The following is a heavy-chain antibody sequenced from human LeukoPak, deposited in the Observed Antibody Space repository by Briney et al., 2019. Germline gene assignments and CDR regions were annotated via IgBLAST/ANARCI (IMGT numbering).Heavy chain of an antibody. V-gene: IGHV1-69*02. D-gene: IGHD3-3*01. J-gene: IGHJ6*03. Sequence: ASVKVSCKASGGTFSSYTISWVQQAPGQGLEWMGRIIPILGIANYAQKFQGRVTITADKSTSTAYMELSSLRSEDTAVYYRARLPRYYDFWGGYYGGSYMDVWGKGTTVTVSS. CDR1: GGTFSSYT. CDR2: IIPILGIA. CDR3: ARLPRYYDFWGGYYGGSYMDV.